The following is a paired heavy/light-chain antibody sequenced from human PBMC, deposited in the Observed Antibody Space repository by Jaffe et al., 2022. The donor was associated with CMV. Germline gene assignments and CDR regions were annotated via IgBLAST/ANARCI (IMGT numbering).Heavy chain of an antibody. V-gene: IGHV4-39*01. D-gene: IGHD6-19*01. J-gene: IGHJ5*02. CDR1: GGSISSSSYY. CDR2: IYYSGST. Sequence: QLQLQESGPGLVKPSETLSLTCTVSGGSISSSSYYWGWIRQPPGKGLEWIGSIYYSGSTYYNPSLKSRVTISVDTSKNQFSLKLSSVTAADTAVYYCARRGGWRLIAVAGTGWFDPWGQGTLVTVSS. CDR3: ARRGGWRLIAVAGTGWFDP.
Light chain of an antibody. CDR3: QQSYSTPLA. CDR2: AAS. Sequence: DIQMTQSPSSLSASVGDRVTITCRASQSISSYLNWYQQKPGKAPKLLIYAASSLQSGVPSRFSGSGSGTDFTLTISSLQPEDFATYYCQQSYSTPLAFGPGTKVDIK. J-gene: IGKJ3*01. CDR1: QSISSY. V-gene: IGKV1-39*01.